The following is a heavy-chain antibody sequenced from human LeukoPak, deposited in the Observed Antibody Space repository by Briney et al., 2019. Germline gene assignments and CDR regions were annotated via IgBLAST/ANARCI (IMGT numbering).Heavy chain of an antibody. J-gene: IGHJ4*02. CDR2: IYYSGST. D-gene: IGHD6-19*01. CDR3: ARLTGIAVAQK. V-gene: IGHV4-39*01. Sequence: SETLSLTCTVSGGSISSSSYYWGWIRQPPGKGLEWIGSIYYSGSTYYNPSLKSRVTISVDTSKNKFSLKPSSVTAADTAVYYCARLTGIAVAQKWGQGTLVTVSS. CDR1: GGSISSSSYY.